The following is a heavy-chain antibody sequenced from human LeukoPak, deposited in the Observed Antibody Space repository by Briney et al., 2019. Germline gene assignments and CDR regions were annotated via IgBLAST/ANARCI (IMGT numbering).Heavy chain of an antibody. Sequence: GAPLQISCMGSGYSFTNYWIAWVRQIPGKGLEWMGIIYPGDSDTTYSPSFEGQVTVSADKSISTAYLQWSSLKASDTAVYYCTKGVSVTYFVMDVWGQGTTVTVSS. CDR2: IYPGDSDT. CDR1: GYSFTNYW. D-gene: IGHD3-10*01. J-gene: IGHJ6*02. CDR3: TKGVSVTYFVMDV. V-gene: IGHV5-51*01.